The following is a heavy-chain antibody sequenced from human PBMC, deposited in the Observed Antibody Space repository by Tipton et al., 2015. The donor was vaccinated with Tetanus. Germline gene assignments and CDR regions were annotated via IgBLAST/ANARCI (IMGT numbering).Heavy chain of an antibody. CDR1: GLFFKNAW. D-gene: IGHD2-15*01. V-gene: IGHV3-33*08. CDR2: SWYDGTDK. Sequence: SLRLSCATSGLFFKNAWMNWVRQAPGKGLEWVAVSWYDGTDKYYADSVKGRFTIPRDNSKNTLYLQMNSLRAEDTAVYYCAREADCSGGSCFSGDFDNWGQGTQVTVSS. CDR3: AREADCSGGSCFSGDFDN. J-gene: IGHJ4*02.